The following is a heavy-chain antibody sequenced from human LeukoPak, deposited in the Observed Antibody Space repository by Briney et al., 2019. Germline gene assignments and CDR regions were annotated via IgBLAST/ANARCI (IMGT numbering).Heavy chain of an antibody. Sequence: GGSLRLSCVASGVTFRNYWMSWIRQAPGKGLEWVARIKSKDDGETIDYNAPVKGRFTISRDDSKNTLYLEMNSLKNEDTAMYYCTVRSSIWSQGTLVTVSS. CDR3: TVRSSI. CDR2: IKSKDDGETI. CDR1: GVTFRNYW. V-gene: IGHV3-15*01. D-gene: IGHD6-13*01. J-gene: IGHJ4*02.